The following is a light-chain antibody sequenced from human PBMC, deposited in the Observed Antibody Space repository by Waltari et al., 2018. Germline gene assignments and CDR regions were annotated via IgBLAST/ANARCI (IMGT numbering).Light chain of an antibody. CDR2: DSS. CDR1: QSVSGY. Sequence: EIVLTQSPATLSLSPGQRASLSRRASQSVSGYLAWYQQKPGQAPRLLIYDSSTRATGIPARFSGSGSGTDFTLTISSLEPEDFAVYYCQQRSNWPITFGQGTRLEIK. J-gene: IGKJ5*01. CDR3: QQRSNWPIT. V-gene: IGKV3-11*01.